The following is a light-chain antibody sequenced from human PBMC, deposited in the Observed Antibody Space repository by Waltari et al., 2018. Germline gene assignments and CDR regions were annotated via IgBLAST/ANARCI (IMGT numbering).Light chain of an antibody. CDR2: AAS. CDR3: QHYGSSPPIT. CDR1: QSVRSTY. Sequence: EIVLPQSPGTLSLSTGERATLSCRASQSVRSTYLAWYQQKFGQAPRLLIYAASNRATGIPDRFSGGGSGTDFTLTISRLETEDFAVYYCQHYGSSPPITFGQGTRLEIK. J-gene: IGKJ5*01. V-gene: IGKV3-20*01.